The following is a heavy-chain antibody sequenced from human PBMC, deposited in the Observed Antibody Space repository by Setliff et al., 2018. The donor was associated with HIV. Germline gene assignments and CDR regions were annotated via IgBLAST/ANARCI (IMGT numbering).Heavy chain of an antibody. CDR2: IRASGGLT. CDR1: GFALTIYW. J-gene: IGHJ5*02. D-gene: IGHD3-22*01. CDR3: AKAQWLLPQRGYDP. Sequence: HPGGSLRLSCTASGFALTIYWMHWAGQFPGKGLEWVSTIRASGGLTFYADSVQGRFTISRDNSKNTLYLQMNSLRAEDTAVYYCAKAQWLLPQRGYDPWGQGTLVTVSS. V-gene: IGHV3-23*01.